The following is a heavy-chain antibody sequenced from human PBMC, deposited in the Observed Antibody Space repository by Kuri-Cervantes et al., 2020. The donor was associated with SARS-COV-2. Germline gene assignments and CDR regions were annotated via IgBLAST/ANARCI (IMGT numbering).Heavy chain of an antibody. D-gene: IGHD3-10*01. V-gene: IGHV1-46*01. CDR2: INPSGGST. CDR1: GYTFSRND. J-gene: IGHJ4*02. Sequence: ASVKVSCKTSGYTFSRNDISWVRQAPGQGLEWMGIINPSGGSTSYAQKFQGRVTMTRDTSTSTVYMELSSLRSEDTAVYYCARDYAGYYYGSGTTLWGQGTLVTV. CDR3: ARDYAGYYYGSGTTL.